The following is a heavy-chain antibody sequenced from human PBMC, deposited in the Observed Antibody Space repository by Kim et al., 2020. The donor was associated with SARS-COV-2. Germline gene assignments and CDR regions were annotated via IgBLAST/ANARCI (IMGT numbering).Heavy chain of an antibody. D-gene: IGHD5-12*01. Sequence: SETLSLTCTVSGGSVSSGSSYWSWIRQPPGKGLDRIGNIYYSGSTTYNPSLKSRVTISVETSTKQFSLKPSSVTAADTAGNYCARTGYRSTYDYGMDVWG. CDR1: GGSVSSGSSY. J-gene: IGHJ6*01. V-gene: IGHV4-61*01. CDR2: IYYSGST. CDR3: ARTGYRSTYDYGMDV.